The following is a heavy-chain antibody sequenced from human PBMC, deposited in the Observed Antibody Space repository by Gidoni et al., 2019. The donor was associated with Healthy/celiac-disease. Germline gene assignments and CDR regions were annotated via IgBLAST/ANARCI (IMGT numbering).Heavy chain of an antibody. D-gene: IGHD5-12*01. J-gene: IGHJ6*02. Sequence: QVQLQESGPGLVKPSETLSLTCTVSGGSISSYYWSWIRQPAGKGLEWIGRIYTSGSTNYNPSLKSRVTMSVDTSKNQFSLKLSSVTAADTAVYYCARDPFSYSGYDYGDYYYYYGMDVWGQGTTVTVSS. CDR1: GGSISSYY. V-gene: IGHV4-4*07. CDR2: IYTSGST. CDR3: ARDPFSYSGYDYGDYYYYYGMDV.